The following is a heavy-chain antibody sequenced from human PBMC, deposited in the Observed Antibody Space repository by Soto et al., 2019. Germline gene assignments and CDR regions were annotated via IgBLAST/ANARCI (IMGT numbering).Heavy chain of an antibody. J-gene: IGHJ4*02. CDR3: AREGYDDYVWGSYRYQPKTFDY. V-gene: IGHV1-69*01. D-gene: IGHD3-16*02. Sequence: QVQLVQSGAEVKKPGSSVKVSCKASGGTFSSYAISWVRQAPGQGLEWMGGIIPIFGTANYAQKFQGRVKITEDESTSTAYMELSSLRSEDTAVYYCAREGYDDYVWGSYRYQPKTFDYWGQGTLVTVSS. CDR1: GGTFSSYA. CDR2: IIPIFGTA.